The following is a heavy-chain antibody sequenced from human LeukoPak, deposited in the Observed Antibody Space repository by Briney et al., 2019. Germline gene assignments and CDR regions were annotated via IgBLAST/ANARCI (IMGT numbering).Heavy chain of an antibody. CDR2: IFYSGRT. J-gene: IGHJ4*02. Sequence: SEALSLTCTVSGGSISSHYWSWVRQAPGKGLEWIGYIFYSGRTNYNPSLKSRVTMSVDTSKNQFSLKLSSVTAADTAMYYCARESYSSSYVFDYWGQGTLVTVSS. CDR3: ARESYSSSYVFDY. V-gene: IGHV4-59*11. D-gene: IGHD6-6*01. CDR1: GGSISSHY.